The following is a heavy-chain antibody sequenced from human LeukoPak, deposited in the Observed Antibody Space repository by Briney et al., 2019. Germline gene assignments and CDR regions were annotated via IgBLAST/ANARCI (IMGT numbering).Heavy chain of an antibody. V-gene: IGHV3-64*01. D-gene: IGHD6-19*01. J-gene: IGHJ4*02. Sequence: PGGSLRLSCAASGFTFSDYAIHWVRQAPGKGLEYLSGITSNGDGTFYANSVKGRFIISRDNFRNTIYLQMDSLRVEVMAVYYCARGEPGDGTGYFDYWGQGALVTLSS. CDR3: ARGEPGDGTGYFDY. CDR1: GFTFSDYA. CDR2: ITSNGDGT.